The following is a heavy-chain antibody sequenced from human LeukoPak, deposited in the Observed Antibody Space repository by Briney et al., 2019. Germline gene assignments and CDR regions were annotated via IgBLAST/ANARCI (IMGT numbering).Heavy chain of an antibody. Sequence: ASVKVSCKVSGYTLTELSMHWVRQAPGKGLEWMGGFDPEDGETIYAQKFQGRVTMTEDTSTDTAYMELSSLRSEDTAVYYCASYSGGFYYLDYWGQGTLVTVSS. CDR3: ASYSGGFYYLDY. CDR1: GYTLTELS. CDR2: FDPEDGET. J-gene: IGHJ4*02. D-gene: IGHD2/OR15-2a*01. V-gene: IGHV1-24*01.